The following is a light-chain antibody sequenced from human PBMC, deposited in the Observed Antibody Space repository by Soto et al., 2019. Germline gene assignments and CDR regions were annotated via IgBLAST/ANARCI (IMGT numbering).Light chain of an antibody. CDR3: QQYNAY. J-gene: IGKJ4*01. V-gene: IGKV1-5*03. Sequence: SPMTQSPSTLSASVGDRVTVTCRARENINRWLAWYQQKPGKAPKLLIYDASTLESGGPARFSGSGSGTEGTLTISSLQPDDSATYYCQQYNAYFGGGTKVEIK. CDR1: ENINRW. CDR2: DAS.